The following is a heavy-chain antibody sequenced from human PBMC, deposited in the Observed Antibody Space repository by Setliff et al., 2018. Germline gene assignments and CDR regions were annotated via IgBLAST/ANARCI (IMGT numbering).Heavy chain of an antibody. Sequence: GASVKVSCKASGGTFRTDGFNWVRQAPGQGLEWMGRIIPVFRSAKYAQKFQGRVTISADESSSTAYMELSSLRSEDTAVYYCGRAGVAAADRKGLLDYWGQGTLVTVSS. V-gene: IGHV1-69*13. D-gene: IGHD6-13*01. J-gene: IGHJ4*02. CDR2: IIPVFRSA. CDR1: GGTFRTDG. CDR3: GRAGVAAADRKGLLDY.